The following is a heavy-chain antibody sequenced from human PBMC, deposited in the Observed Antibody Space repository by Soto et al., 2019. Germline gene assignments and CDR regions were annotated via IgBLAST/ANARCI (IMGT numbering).Heavy chain of an antibody. V-gene: IGHV4-4*02. Sequence: SETLSLTCAVSGGSISSSKWWSWVRQPPGKGLEWIGQIYHGGSSDYNPSLKSRVTISIDKAKNQFSLKLSSVTAADTAVYYCARDRDSSDTGGMDVWGQGNTVTVSS. J-gene: IGHJ6*02. CDR3: ARDRDSSDTGGMDV. CDR2: IYHGGSS. D-gene: IGHD3-22*01. CDR1: GGSISSSKW.